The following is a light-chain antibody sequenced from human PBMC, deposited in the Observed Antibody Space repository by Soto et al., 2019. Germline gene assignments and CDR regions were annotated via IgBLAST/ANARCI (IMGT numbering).Light chain of an antibody. CDR1: SGHSSYA. CDR2: LNNDGSH. CDR3: QSYDSSFVL. J-gene: IGLJ2*01. V-gene: IGLV4-69*01. Sequence: QLVLTQSPSASASLGASVKLTCTLSSGHSSYAIAWHQKQPGKGPRYLMDLNNDGSHTKGDGIPDRFSGSSSGADRFLIISSLQSEDEADYYCQSYDSSFVLFGGGTKLTVL.